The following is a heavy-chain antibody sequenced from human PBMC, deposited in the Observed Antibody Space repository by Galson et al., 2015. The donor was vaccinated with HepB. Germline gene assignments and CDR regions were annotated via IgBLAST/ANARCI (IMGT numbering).Heavy chain of an antibody. D-gene: IGHD3-10*01. CDR3: ARYWSTRGVLDV. CDR1: GDSVSGNGVA. Sequence: CAISGDSVSGNGVAWNWIRQSPSRGLEWLGRTYYSSKWYNNYAVSVKSRITINPDTSKNQFSLQLSSVTPEDTATYYCARYWSTRGVLDVWGQGTTVTVSS. V-gene: IGHV6-1*01. J-gene: IGHJ6*02. CDR2: TYYSSKWYN.